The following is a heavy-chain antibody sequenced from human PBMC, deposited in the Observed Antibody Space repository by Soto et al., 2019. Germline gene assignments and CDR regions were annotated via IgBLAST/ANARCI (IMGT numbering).Heavy chain of an antibody. Sequence: QVQLVQSGDEVRKPGSSVKVSCKASGYIFVNYGIAWVRQAPGQGLEWMGWISPYSGNTQYASKVQGRLTMTTDTSTSTAYMELGSLTSDDTAVYYCAMVDNYVTPTPQDVWGQGTTVTFSS. CDR3: AMVDNYVTPTPQDV. CDR2: ISPYSGNT. D-gene: IGHD3-16*01. J-gene: IGHJ6*02. V-gene: IGHV1-18*01. CDR1: GYIFVNYG.